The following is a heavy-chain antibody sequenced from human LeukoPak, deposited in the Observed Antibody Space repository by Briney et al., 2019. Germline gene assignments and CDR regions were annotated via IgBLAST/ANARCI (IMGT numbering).Heavy chain of an antibody. CDR2: ISGSGGST. J-gene: IGHJ3*02. V-gene: IGHV3-23*01. CDR3: GTRALDDAFDI. Sequence: GGSLRLSCAASGFTFSSSYMGWVRQAPGKGLEGVSSISGSGGSTYYADSVKGRFTISRDNSKNTLYLQMNSRRTEDTAVEYCGTRALDDAFDIWGQGKMVTVSS. D-gene: IGHD3-3*01. CDR1: GFTFSSSY.